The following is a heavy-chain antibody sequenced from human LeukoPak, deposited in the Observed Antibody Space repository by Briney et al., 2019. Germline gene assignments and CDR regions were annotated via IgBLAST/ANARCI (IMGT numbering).Heavy chain of an antibody. J-gene: IGHJ4*02. D-gene: IGHD3-3*01. Sequence: SETLSLTCSVSGVAISSYYWSWIRQPPGKGLEWIGSIYYTGSTNYNPSLRSRVTMSVDTSKNQFSLRLSSVTAADTAVYYCARVLGMYDFWSGYLDYWGQGTLVTVSS. CDR3: ARVLGMYDFWSGYLDY. CDR2: IYYTGST. V-gene: IGHV4-59*01. CDR1: GVAISSYY.